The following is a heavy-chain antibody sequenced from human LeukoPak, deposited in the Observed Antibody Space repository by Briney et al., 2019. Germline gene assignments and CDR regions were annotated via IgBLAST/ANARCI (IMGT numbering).Heavy chain of an antibody. V-gene: IGHV3-48*04. CDR3: ARGVTQLRLPFDY. J-gene: IGHJ4*02. Sequence: QTGGSLRLSCAASGFTFSSYSMNWVRQAPGKGLEWVSYISSSSSTIYYADSVKGRFTISRDNAKNSLYLQMNSLRAEDTAVYYCARGVTQLRLPFDYWGQGTLVTVSS. D-gene: IGHD4-17*01. CDR1: GFTFSSYS. CDR2: ISSSSSTI.